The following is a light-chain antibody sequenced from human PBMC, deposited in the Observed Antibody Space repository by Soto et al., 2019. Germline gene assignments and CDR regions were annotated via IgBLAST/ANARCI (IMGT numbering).Light chain of an antibody. CDR1: QSVSSN. CDR2: GTS. CDR3: QKYNSAPWT. V-gene: IGKV3-15*01. J-gene: IGKJ1*01. Sequence: EIVMTQSPATLSVSPGERATLSCRASQSVSSNLAWYQQKPGQAPRLLMYGTSTRATGIPARFSGSGSGTDFTLTISSLQPEDVATYYCQKYNSAPWTFGQGTKVDIK.